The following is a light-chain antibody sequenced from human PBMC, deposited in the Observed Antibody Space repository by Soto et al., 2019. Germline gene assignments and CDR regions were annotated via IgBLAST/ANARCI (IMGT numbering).Light chain of an antibody. CDR1: QSVSNNY. CDR2: GAS. V-gene: IGKV3-20*01. J-gene: IGKJ1*01. CDR3: QQYGSSVKT. Sequence: EIVLTQPPGTLSLSPGERATLSCRASQSVSNNYLAWYQQKPGQAPSLLIFGASNRAPDIPDRFSGSGSGTDFTLTIIRLEPEDFAVYFCQQYGSSVKTFGQGTKVDIK.